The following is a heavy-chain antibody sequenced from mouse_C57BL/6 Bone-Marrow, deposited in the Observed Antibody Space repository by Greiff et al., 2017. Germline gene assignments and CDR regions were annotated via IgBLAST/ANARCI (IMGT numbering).Heavy chain of an antibody. V-gene: IGHV5-6*01. Sequence: EVQLVESGGDLVKPGGSLKLSCAASGFTFSSYGMSWVRQTPDKRLEWVATISSGGSYTYYPDSVKGRVTISRDNAKNTLYLQMSSLKSEDTAMYYCARLAGYYAMDYWGQGTSVTVSS. D-gene: IGHD3-3*01. CDR1: GFTFSSYG. CDR2: ISSGGSYT. J-gene: IGHJ4*01. CDR3: ARLAGYYAMDY.